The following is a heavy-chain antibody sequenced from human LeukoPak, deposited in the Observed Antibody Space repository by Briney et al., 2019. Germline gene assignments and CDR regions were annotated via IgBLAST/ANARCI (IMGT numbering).Heavy chain of an antibody. V-gene: IGHV1-2*02. CDR2: INPHSGGT. CDR1: GYTFTDYY. D-gene: IGHD2-2*01. J-gene: IGHJ5*02. Sequence: ASVKVSCKASGYTFTDYYILWLRQAPGQGLEWVGWINPHSGGTNFAQRFQGRVTMTRDTSISTVYMELTRLTSDDTAVYYCATVPCVISSWSPDNWFDPWGQGTLVTVTS. CDR3: ATVPCVISSWSPDNWFDP.